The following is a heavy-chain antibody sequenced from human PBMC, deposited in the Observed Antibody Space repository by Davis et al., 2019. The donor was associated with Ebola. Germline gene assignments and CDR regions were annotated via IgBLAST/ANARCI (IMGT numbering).Heavy chain of an antibody. CDR1: GYTFTSYG. V-gene: IGHV1-3*01. CDR2: INAGNGNT. J-gene: IGHJ4*02. D-gene: IGHD3-9*01. Sequence: ASVKVSCKASGYTFTSYGISWVRQAPGQGLEWMGWINAGNGNTKYSQKFQGRVTITRDTSASTAYMELSSLRSEDTAVYYCARVLSSTYYDILTGYYSLASPFDYWGQGTLVTVSS. CDR3: ARVLSSTYYDILTGYYSLASPFDY.